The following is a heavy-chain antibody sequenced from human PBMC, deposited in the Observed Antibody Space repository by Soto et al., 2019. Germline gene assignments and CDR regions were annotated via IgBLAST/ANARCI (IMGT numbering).Heavy chain of an antibody. V-gene: IGHV4-34*01. J-gene: IGHJ6*02. Sequence: SETLSLTCAVYGGSFSGYYWSWIRQPPGKGLEWIREINHSGSTNYNPSLKSRVTISVDTSKNQFSLKLSSVTAADTAVYYCARILTTRVYYYYYGMDVWGQGTTVTSP. D-gene: IGHD4-4*01. CDR3: ARILTTRVYYYYYGMDV. CDR2: INHSGST. CDR1: GGSFSGYY.